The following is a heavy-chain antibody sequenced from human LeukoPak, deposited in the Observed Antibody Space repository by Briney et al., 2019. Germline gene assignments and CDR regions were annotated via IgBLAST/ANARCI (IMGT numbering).Heavy chain of an antibody. CDR1: GYSISSGYY. CDR3: ARSVYYDFWSGSYYYYMDV. J-gene: IGHJ6*03. CDR2: IHHSGST. Sequence: SETLSLTCIVSGYSISSGYYWGWIRQPPGKGLEWIGNIHHSGSTYYNPSLKSRITLSVDTSKNQFSLKLSSVTAADTAVYYCARSVYYDFWSGSYYYYMDVWGKGTTVTVSS. V-gene: IGHV4-38-2*02. D-gene: IGHD3-3*01.